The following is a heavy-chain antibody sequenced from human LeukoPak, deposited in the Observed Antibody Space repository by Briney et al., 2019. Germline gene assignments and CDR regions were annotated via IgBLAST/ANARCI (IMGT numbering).Heavy chain of an antibody. Sequence: GGSLRLSCAASGFTVSSCAMSWVRQAPGKGLEWVSYISGTSSYTTYADSVKGRFTISRDNAKNSLYLQMNSLRAEDTAVYYCARWVGGMDVWGQGTTVTVSS. CDR1: GFTVSSCA. CDR3: ARWVGGMDV. V-gene: IGHV3-11*03. J-gene: IGHJ6*02. CDR2: ISGTSSYT.